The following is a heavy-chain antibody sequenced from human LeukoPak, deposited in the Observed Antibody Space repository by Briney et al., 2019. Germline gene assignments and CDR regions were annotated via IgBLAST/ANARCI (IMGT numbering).Heavy chain of an antibody. D-gene: IGHD5-18*01. V-gene: IGHV1-18*01. J-gene: IGHJ4*02. CDR1: GYTFTSYG. Sequence: ASVKVSCKASGYTFTSYGISWVRQAPGQGLEWMGWISAYNGNTNYAQKLQGRVTMTTDTSTSTAYMELRSLGSDDTAVYYCARNTGGYSYGHPFDYWGQGTLVTVSS. CDR3: ARNTGGYSYGHPFDY. CDR2: ISAYNGNT.